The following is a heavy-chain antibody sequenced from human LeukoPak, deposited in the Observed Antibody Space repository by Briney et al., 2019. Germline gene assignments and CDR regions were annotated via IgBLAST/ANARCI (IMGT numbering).Heavy chain of an antibody. CDR2: MNPNSGNT. CDR1: GYTFTSYD. D-gene: IGHD3-10*01. CDR3: ARESNYYGPPPPYDAFDI. V-gene: IGHV1-8*01. J-gene: IGHJ3*02. Sequence: GASVKVSCKASGYTFTSYDINWVRQATGQGLEWMGWMNPNSGNTGYAQKFQGRVTMTRNTSISTAYMELSSLRSEDTAVYYCARESNYYGPPPPYDAFDIWGQGTMVTVSS.